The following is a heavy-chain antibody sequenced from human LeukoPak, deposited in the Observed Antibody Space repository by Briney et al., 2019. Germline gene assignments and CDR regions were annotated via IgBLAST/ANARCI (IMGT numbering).Heavy chain of an antibody. Sequence: SETLSLTCTVSGGSISSYYWSWIRQSAGKGLEWIGRIYTSGSTNYNPSLKSRVTMSVDTSKNQFSLKLSSVTAADTAVYYCAREPPDSSGYYGRTGLDYWGQGTLVTVSS. CDR3: AREPPDSSGYYGRTGLDY. J-gene: IGHJ4*02. CDR2: IYTSGST. CDR1: GGSISSYY. V-gene: IGHV4-4*07. D-gene: IGHD3-22*01.